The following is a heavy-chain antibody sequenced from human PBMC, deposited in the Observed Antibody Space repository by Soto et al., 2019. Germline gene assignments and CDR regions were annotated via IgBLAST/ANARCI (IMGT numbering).Heavy chain of an antibody. J-gene: IGHJ5*02. CDR2: ISGSGGST. V-gene: IGHV3-23*01. CDR3: AKDPADFSGDSCYSPGNWFDP. D-gene: IGHD2-15*01. CDR1: GFTFSSYA. Sequence: PGGSLRLSCAASGFTFSSYAMSWVRQAPGKGLEWVSAISGSGGSTYYADSVKGRFTISRDNSKNTLYLQMNSLRAEDTAVYYCAKDPADFSGDSCYSPGNWFDPCGQGTLDTVSS.